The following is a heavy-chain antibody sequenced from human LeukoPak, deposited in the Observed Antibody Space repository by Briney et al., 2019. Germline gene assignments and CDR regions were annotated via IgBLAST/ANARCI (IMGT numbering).Heavy chain of an antibody. CDR2: ISYDGSNK. D-gene: IGHD5-24*01. CDR3: ARGDNYLNDAFDI. Sequence: QPGGSLRLSCAASGFSFSSYWMSWVRQAPGKGLEWVAVISYDGSNKYYADSVKGRFTISRDNSKNTLYLQMNSLRAEDTAVYYCARGDNYLNDAFDIWGQGTMVTVSS. CDR1: GFSFSSYW. V-gene: IGHV3-30*03. J-gene: IGHJ3*02.